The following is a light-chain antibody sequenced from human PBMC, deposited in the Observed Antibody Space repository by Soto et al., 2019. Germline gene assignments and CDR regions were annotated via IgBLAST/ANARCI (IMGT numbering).Light chain of an antibody. Sequence: EIVLTQSPATLSLSPGERATLSCRASQSVSSYLAWYQQKPGQAPRLLIYDASNRATGIPARFSGSGSGTDFNLSINSLEPEDFAVYYCQQRYNWLTFGGGTKVEIK. CDR2: DAS. V-gene: IGKV3-11*01. J-gene: IGKJ4*01. CDR1: QSVSSY. CDR3: QQRYNWLT.